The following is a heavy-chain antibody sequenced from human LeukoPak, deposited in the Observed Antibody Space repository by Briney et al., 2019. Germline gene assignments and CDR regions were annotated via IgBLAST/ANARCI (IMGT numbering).Heavy chain of an antibody. Sequence: SETLSLTCTVSGGSISSYYWSWIRQPPGKGLEWIGYIYYSGSTNYNPSLKSRVTISVDTSKNQFSLKLSSVTAADTAVYYCASIVVGPAAKGNHYYYYYMDVWGKGTTVTVSS. CDR3: ASIVVGPAAKGNHYYYYYMDV. J-gene: IGHJ6*03. D-gene: IGHD2-2*01. CDR2: IYYSGST. CDR1: GGSISSYY. V-gene: IGHV4-59*01.